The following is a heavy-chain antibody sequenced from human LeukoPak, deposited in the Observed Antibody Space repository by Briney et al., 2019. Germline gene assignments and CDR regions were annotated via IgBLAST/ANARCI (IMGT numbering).Heavy chain of an antibody. CDR2: INWNGGST. Sequence: WSGGPLRLSCAASGFTFDDYGMSWVRQAPGKGLEWVSGINWNGGSTGYADSVKGRFTISRDNAKNSLYLQMNSLRAEDTALYYCAKNWNYYYYMDVWGKGTTDTVSS. CDR1: GFTFDDYG. CDR3: AKNWNYYYYMDV. D-gene: IGHD1-1*01. J-gene: IGHJ6*03. V-gene: IGHV3-20*04.